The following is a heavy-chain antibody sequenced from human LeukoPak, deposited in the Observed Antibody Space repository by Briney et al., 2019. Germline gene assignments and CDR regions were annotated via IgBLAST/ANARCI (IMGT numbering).Heavy chain of an antibody. V-gene: IGHV3-53*01. CDR3: ARTSYCGGDCSFDY. CDR2: IYSGGST. D-gene: IGHD2-21*02. J-gene: IGHJ4*02. Sequence: GGSLRLSCAASGFTVSSNYMSWDRQAPGKGLEWVSVIYSGGSTYYADSVKGRFTISRDNSKNTLYLQMNSLRAEDTAVYYCARTSYCGGDCSFDYWGQGTLVTVSS. CDR1: GFTVSSNY.